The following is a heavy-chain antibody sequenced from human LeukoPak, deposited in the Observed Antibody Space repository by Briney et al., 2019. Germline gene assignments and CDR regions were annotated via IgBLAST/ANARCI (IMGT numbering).Heavy chain of an antibody. Sequence: GASVTVSCKASGYTFTSYYMHWVRQAPGQGLEWMGIINTSGGSTSYAQKVQGRVTMTSDTSTSTVYMELSSLRSEDTAVYYCARDTAPHGIAVAGTGSYFDYWGQGTLVTVSS. J-gene: IGHJ4*02. CDR1: GYTFTSYY. CDR3: ARDTAPHGIAVAGTGSYFDY. D-gene: IGHD6-19*01. CDR2: INTSGGST. V-gene: IGHV1-46*01.